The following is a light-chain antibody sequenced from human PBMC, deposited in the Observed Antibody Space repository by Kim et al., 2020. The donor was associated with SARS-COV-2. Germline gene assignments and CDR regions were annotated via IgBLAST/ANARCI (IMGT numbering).Light chain of an antibody. CDR3: QQYDSYQWT. V-gene: IGKV1-5*03. Sequence: DIQMTQSPSTLSASVGDRVTITCRASQSISSWLAWYQQKPGKAPKVLIYKASTLDSGVPSRFSGSGSGTEFTLTISSLQPDDFATYCCQQYDSYQWTFGQGTKVDIK. CDR1: QSISSW. J-gene: IGKJ1*01. CDR2: KAS.